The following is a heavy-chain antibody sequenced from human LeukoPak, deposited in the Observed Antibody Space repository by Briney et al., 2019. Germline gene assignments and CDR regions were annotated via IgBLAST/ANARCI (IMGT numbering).Heavy chain of an antibody. Sequence: SETLSLTCTVSGGSISSGSYYWSWIRQPAGKGLEWIGRIYTSGSTNYNPSLKSRVTISVDTSKNQFSLKLSSVTAADTAVYYCTRDRVGSPEVAFNIWGQGTMVTVSS. V-gene: IGHV4-61*02. J-gene: IGHJ3*02. CDR1: GGSISSGSYY. CDR2: IYTSGST. CDR3: TRDRVGSPEVAFNI. D-gene: IGHD3-10*01.